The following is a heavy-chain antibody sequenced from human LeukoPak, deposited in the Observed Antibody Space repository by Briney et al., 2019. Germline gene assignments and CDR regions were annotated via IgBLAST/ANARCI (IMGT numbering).Heavy chain of an antibody. CDR2: IKEDGSEK. Sequence: GGSLRLSCAASGFVFGTYWMSWVRQAPGKGLEWVANIKEDGSEKYYVDSVKGRFTISRDNAKNSLYLQMNSLRAEDTAVYYCARDGIVTRNFDYWGQGTLVTVSS. CDR3: ARDGIVTRNFDY. CDR1: GFVFGTYW. J-gene: IGHJ4*02. D-gene: IGHD1-26*01. V-gene: IGHV3-7*01.